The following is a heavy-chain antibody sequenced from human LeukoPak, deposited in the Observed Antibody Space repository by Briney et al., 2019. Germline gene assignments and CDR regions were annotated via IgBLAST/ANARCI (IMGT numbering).Heavy chain of an antibody. D-gene: IGHD2-15*01. CDR3: ARDRYCSGGSCYAGYYYYYGMDV. J-gene: IGHJ6*02. Sequence: SETLSLTCTVSGGSISSYYWSWIRQPPGKGLEWIGYIYYSGSTNYNPSLKSRATISVDTSKNQFSLKLSSVTAADTAVYYCARDRYCSGGSCYAGYYYYYGMDVWGQGTTVTVSS. CDR2: IYYSGST. CDR1: GGSISSYY. V-gene: IGHV4-59*01.